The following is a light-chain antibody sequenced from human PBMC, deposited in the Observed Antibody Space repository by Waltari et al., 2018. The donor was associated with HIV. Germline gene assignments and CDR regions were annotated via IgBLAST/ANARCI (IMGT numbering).Light chain of an antibody. CDR1: AGVVTRGHC. CDR3: LLSVDGDLH. CDR2: ENT. V-gene: IGLV7-46*01. J-gene: IGLJ2*01. Sequence: QPVVTQEPSLTVSPGGTVILTSAASAGVVTRGHCPHWFQQRPGQAPNTLIFENTNRFTCTPGRFSGSFHEDKSGLTLTGAQIEDEADYYCLLSVDGDLHFGGGTKLTVL.